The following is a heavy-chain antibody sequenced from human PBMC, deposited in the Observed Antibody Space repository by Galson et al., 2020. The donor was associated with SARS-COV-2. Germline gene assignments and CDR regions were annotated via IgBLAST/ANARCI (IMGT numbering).Heavy chain of an antibody. CDR2: IYYSGST. D-gene: IGHD3-22*01. Sequence: SETLSLTCTVSGGSISSSSYYWGWIRQPPGKGLEWIGSIYYSGSTYYNPSLKSRVTISVDTSKNQFSLKLSSVTAADTAVYYCARLQSYYYDSSGSRFDPWGQGTLVTVSS. CDR1: GGSISSSSYY. V-gene: IGHV4-39*01. CDR3: ARLQSYYYDSSGSRFDP. J-gene: IGHJ5*02.